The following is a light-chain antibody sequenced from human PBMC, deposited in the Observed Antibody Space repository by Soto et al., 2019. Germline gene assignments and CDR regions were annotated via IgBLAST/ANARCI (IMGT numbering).Light chain of an antibody. CDR3: SSYKSTSTPI. Sequence: QSALAQPASISGSPGQSITISCGGTASDIGAYNVVSWYQQHPGKAPKLIIYEVSHRPSGISDRFSGSKSGNTASLTISGLQPDDESDYYGSSYKSTSTPIFGGGTKLTVL. J-gene: IGLJ2*01. V-gene: IGLV2-14*01. CDR2: EVS. CDR1: ASDIGAYNV.